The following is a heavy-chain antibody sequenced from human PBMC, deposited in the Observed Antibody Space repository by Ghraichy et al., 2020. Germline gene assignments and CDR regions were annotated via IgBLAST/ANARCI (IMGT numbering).Heavy chain of an antibody. Sequence: GGSLNISCAASGFIFSNAWMSWVRQAPGKGLEWVGRIKSKTDGGTTDYAAPVKGRFTISRDDSKNTLYLQMNSLKSEDTAVYYCTTDPEWELLSYYYGMDVWGQGTTVTVSS. J-gene: IGHJ6*02. CDR2: IKSKTDGGTT. V-gene: IGHV3-15*01. CDR3: TTDPEWELLSYYYGMDV. D-gene: IGHD1-26*01. CDR1: GFIFSNAW.